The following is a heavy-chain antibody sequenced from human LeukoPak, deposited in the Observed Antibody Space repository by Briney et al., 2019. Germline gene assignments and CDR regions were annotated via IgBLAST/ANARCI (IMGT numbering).Heavy chain of an antibody. CDR3: AHRRSTAAGANTFDY. V-gene: IGHV2-5*02. Sequence: QSGPTLLKPTQTLMLTCTFSGFSIGTTGEGVGWMRQPPGKALEWLGVIYWDDDQRYSPSLKNRLTITKDTSKNQVVLRMTNMDPVDTATYFCAHRRSTAAGANTFDYWGPGIQVPVPS. J-gene: IGHJ4*02. D-gene: IGHD6-25*01. CDR1: GFSIGTTGEG. CDR2: IYWDDDQ.